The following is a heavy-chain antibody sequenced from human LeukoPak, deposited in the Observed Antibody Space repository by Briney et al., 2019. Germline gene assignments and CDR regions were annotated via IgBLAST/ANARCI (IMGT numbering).Heavy chain of an antibody. CDR3: ARAGGYYGSGSYYRIASDI. Sequence: SETLSLTCAVSGGSISSGGYSWSWIRQPPGKGLEWIGYIYHSGSTYYNPSLKSRVTISVDRSKNQFSLKLSSVTAADTAVYYCARAGGYYGSGSYYRIASDIWGQGTMVTVSS. CDR1: GGSISSGGYS. J-gene: IGHJ3*02. D-gene: IGHD3-10*01. CDR2: IYHSGST. V-gene: IGHV4-30-2*01.